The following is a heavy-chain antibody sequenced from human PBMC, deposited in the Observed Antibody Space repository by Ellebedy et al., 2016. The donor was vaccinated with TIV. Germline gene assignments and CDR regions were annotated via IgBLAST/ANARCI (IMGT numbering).Heavy chain of an antibody. CDR1: GGSISSYY. V-gene: IGHV4-59*08. Sequence: GSLRLSXTVSGGSISSYYWSWIRQPPGKGLEWIGYIYYSGSTNYNPSLKSRVTISVDTSKNQFSLKLSSVTAADTAVYYCASEGLPGSGSYFGYWGQGTLVTVSS. D-gene: IGHD3-10*01. J-gene: IGHJ4*02. CDR2: IYYSGST. CDR3: ASEGLPGSGSYFGY.